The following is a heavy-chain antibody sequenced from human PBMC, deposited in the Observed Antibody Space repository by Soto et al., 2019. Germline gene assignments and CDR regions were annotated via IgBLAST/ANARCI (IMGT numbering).Heavy chain of an antibody. J-gene: IGHJ4*02. CDR1: GFTFSTYA. D-gene: IGHD6-13*01. CDR2: ITGSGDRT. Sequence: VQLLESGGGLVQPGGSLRLSCAASGFTFSTYAMRWVRQAPGMGLEWVSSITGSGDRTYYADSMKGRFTISRDNSQMTLHLKMTILRAEDPAVYSCARMYSSSCDYCGQRTVVTVSS. CDR3: ARMYSSSCDY. V-gene: IGHV3-23*01.